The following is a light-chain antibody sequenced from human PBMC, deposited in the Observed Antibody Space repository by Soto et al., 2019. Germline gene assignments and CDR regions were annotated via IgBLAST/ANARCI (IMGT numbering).Light chain of an antibody. V-gene: IGKV3-20*01. Sequence: EIVMTQSPATLSVSPGERATLSCRASQSVSSSYLAWYQQKPGQAPRLLIYGAFNRATGIPDRFSGSGSGTDFTLTISRLEPEDFAVYHCQQYVGSSRTFGQGTKVDIK. CDR2: GAF. CDR1: QSVSSSY. J-gene: IGKJ1*01. CDR3: QQYVGSSRT.